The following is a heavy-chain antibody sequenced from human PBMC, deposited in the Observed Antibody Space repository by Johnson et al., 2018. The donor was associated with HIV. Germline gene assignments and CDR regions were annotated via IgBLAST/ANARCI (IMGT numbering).Heavy chain of an antibody. Sequence: QVLLLESGGGVVQPGRSLRLSCAASGFTFSNYGMQWVRQAPGKGLEWEAVISYDGSNKYYADSVKGRFTISRDNSKNTLYLQMNRLRAEDTAVYYCARDGVAGTSGDIWGQGTMVTVSS. CDR2: ISYDGSNK. D-gene: IGHD6-19*01. CDR1: GFTFSNYG. CDR3: ARDGVAGTSGDI. J-gene: IGHJ3*02. V-gene: IGHV3-30*19.